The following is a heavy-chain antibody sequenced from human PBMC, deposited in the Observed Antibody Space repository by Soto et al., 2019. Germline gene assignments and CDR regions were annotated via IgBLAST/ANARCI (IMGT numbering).Heavy chain of an antibody. Sequence: QVQLVQSGAEVKKPGSSVKVSCKASGGTFSSYAIRGVRQAPGQGLEWVGGIIPIFGTANDAQKFQSRVTSTADESTSTAYMELSSLRSEDTGVYYCARGMGRSRWYSGYYGMDVWGQGTTVTVSS. CDR1: GGTFSSYA. CDR3: ARGMGRSRWYSGYYGMDV. CDR2: IIPIFGTA. V-gene: IGHV1-69*01. D-gene: IGHD6-13*01. J-gene: IGHJ6*02.